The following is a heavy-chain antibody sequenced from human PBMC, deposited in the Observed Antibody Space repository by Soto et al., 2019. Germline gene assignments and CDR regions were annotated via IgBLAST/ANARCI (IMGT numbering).Heavy chain of an antibody. CDR2: MYTSGST. Sequence: SETLSLTCTVCGGSMRGYYWSWIRQPAGKGLEWIGRMYTSGSTHYNPSLKSRVTMSGDTSKNQFSLRLSPVTAADTAVYYCARGNWNDDWFDPWGQGTLVTVSS. V-gene: IGHV4-4*07. CDR3: ARGNWNDDWFDP. CDR1: GGSMRGYY. J-gene: IGHJ5*02. D-gene: IGHD1-20*01.